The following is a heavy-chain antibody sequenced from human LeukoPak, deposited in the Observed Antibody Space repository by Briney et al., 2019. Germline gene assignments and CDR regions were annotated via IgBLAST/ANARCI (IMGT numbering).Heavy chain of an antibody. J-gene: IGHJ5*02. Sequence: SETLSLTCAVSGGSISSSNWWSWVRQPPGKGLEWIGEIYHSGSTNYNPSLKSRVTISVDKSKNQFSLKLSSVTAADTAVYYCAIAPITMVRENWFDPWGQGTLVTVSS. CDR3: AIAPITMVRENWFDP. CDR1: GGSISSSNW. D-gene: IGHD3-10*01. CDR2: IYHSGST. V-gene: IGHV4-4*02.